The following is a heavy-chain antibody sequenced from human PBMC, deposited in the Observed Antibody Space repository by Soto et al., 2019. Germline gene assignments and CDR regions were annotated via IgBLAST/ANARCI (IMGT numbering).Heavy chain of an antibody. CDR2: IYYSGTA. CDR1: GDSISGGDYY. CDR3: ARGRMEFYDSSGFVPHNWFDP. D-gene: IGHD3-22*01. V-gene: IGHV4-30-4*01. J-gene: IGHJ5*02. Sequence: SETLSLTCTVSGDSISGGDYYWIWIRQPPGKGLEWIGYIYYSGTAYYNPSLKSRVTMSVDTSKNQFSLKLSSVSAADTAVYYSARGRMEFYDSSGFVPHNWFDPWGHGTLVTVSS.